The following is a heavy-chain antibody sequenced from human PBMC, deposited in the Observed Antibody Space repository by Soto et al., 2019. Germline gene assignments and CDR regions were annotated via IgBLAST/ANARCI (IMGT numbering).Heavy chain of an antibody. CDR3: ARDGGSGLPSYYYGMDV. V-gene: IGHV3-33*01. CDR2: IWYDGSNK. CDR1: GFTFSSYG. D-gene: IGHD3-16*01. Sequence: QVQLVESGGGVVQPGRSLRLSCAASGFTFSSYGMHWVRQAPGKGLEWVAVIWYDGSNKYYADSVKGRFTISRDNSKNTLYLQMNSLRAEDTAVYYCARDGGSGLPSYYYGMDVWGQGTTVTVSS. J-gene: IGHJ6*02.